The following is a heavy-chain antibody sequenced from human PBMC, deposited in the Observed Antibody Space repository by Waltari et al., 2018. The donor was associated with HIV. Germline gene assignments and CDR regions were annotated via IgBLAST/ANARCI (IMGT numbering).Heavy chain of an antibody. Sequence: EVQLVESGGGLVQPGGSLRLSCAASGFTFTSYGMNWVRQDPGKGLEWVSFISSSSSTIYYADSVKGRFTISRDNAKNSLYLQMNSLRAEDTAVYYCARETYYYDSSGPYFDYWGQGTLVTVSS. D-gene: IGHD3-22*01. CDR3: ARETYYYDSSGPYFDY. J-gene: IGHJ4*02. V-gene: IGHV3-48*01. CDR2: ISSSSSTI. CDR1: GFTFTSYG.